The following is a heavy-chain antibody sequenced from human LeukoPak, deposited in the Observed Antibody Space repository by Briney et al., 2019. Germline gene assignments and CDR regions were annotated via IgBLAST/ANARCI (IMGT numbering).Heavy chain of an antibody. Sequence: GGSLRLSCAASGFTFSSYAMSWVPQAQGQGLEWVSAISGSADKTYYADSVKGRFTISRDNSKNTLYLQMNSLRAEDTAVYYCAKKYYDILTGYYVQYSAMDVWGQGTTVTVSS. CDR3: AKKYYDILTGYYVQYSAMDV. CDR2: ISGSADKT. V-gene: IGHV3-23*01. D-gene: IGHD3-9*01. J-gene: IGHJ6*02. CDR1: GFTFSSYA.